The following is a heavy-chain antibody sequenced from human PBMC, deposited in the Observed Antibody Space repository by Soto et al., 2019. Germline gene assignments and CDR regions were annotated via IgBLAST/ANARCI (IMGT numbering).Heavy chain of an antibody. D-gene: IGHD3-22*01. CDR2: IIPIFGTA. Sequence: GASVKVSCKASGGTFSSYAISWVRQAPGQGLEWMGGIIPIFGTANYAQKFQGRVTITADKSTSTAYMELSSLRSEDTAVYYCARDLRVIGYYYDSSGSRGFDYWGQGTLVTVSS. V-gene: IGHV1-69*06. CDR3: ARDLRVIGYYYDSSGSRGFDY. J-gene: IGHJ4*02. CDR1: GGTFSSYA.